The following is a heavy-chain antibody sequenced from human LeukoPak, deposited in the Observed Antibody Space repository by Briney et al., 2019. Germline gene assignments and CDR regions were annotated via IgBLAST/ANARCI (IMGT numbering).Heavy chain of an antibody. Sequence: GGSLRLSCAASGFTVSSNYMSWVRQAPGKGLEWVSVIYSGGSTYYADSVKGGFTISRHNSKNTLYLQMNSLRAEDTAVYYCARASGSYYPIDYWGQGTLVTVSS. CDR2: IYSGGST. V-gene: IGHV3-53*04. CDR1: GFTVSSNY. D-gene: IGHD1-26*01. J-gene: IGHJ4*02. CDR3: ARASGSYYPIDY.